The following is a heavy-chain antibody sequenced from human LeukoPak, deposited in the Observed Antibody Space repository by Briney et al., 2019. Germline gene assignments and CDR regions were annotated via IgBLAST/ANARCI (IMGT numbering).Heavy chain of an antibody. CDR2: IYYSGST. CDR3: ARDRACSGGSCYPDAFDI. Sequence: SETLSLTCTVSGGSISSGGYYWSWIRQHPGKGLEWIGYIYYSGSTYYNPSLKSRDTISVDTSKNQFSLKLSSVTAADTAVYYCARDRACSGGSCYPDAFDIWGQGTMVTVSS. J-gene: IGHJ3*02. V-gene: IGHV4-31*03. CDR1: GGSISSGGYY. D-gene: IGHD2-15*01.